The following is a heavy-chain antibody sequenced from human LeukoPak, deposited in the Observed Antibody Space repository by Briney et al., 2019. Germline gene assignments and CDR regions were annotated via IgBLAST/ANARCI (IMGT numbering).Heavy chain of an antibody. CDR2: VNLQGST. CDR3: AREGGPYRPLDY. V-gene: IGHV4-4*02. J-gene: IGHJ4*02. Sequence: SGTLSLTCGVSGGSISNTNWWNWVRQPPGKGLEWIGEVNLQGSTNYNPHLKSRVAISVDKSENHISLKPTSVTAADTAVYYCAREGGPYRPLDYSGQGTLVTVAS. CDR1: GGSISNTNW.